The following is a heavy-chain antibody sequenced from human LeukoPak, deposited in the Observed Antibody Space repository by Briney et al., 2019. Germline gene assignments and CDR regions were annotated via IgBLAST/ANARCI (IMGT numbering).Heavy chain of an antibody. CDR1: GVTAGNNY. Sequence: GGSLRLSCAASGVTAGNNYMISVRQAPGKGLEWVSAISGSGGSTYYEDSVKGRFTISRDNSKNTLYLQMNSLRAEDTAVYYCAKDPDVLLWFGELSFIDYWGQGTLVTVSS. CDR3: AKDPDVLLWFGELSFIDY. V-gene: IGHV3-23*01. D-gene: IGHD3-10*01. J-gene: IGHJ4*02. CDR2: ISGSGGST.